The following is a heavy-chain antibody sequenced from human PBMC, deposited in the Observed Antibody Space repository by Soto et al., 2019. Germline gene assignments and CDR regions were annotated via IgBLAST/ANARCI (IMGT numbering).Heavy chain of an antibody. CDR2: ISGSGGST. CDR1: GFTFSSYA. J-gene: IGHJ4*02. CDR3: AKDSRIVVVVAATGAYFDY. Sequence: EVQLLESGGGLVQPGGSLRLSCAASGFTFSSYAMSWVRQAPGKGLEWVSAISGSGGSTYYADSVKGRFTISRDNSQDTLYLQMISLRAEDTAVYYCAKDSRIVVVVAATGAYFDYWGQGTLVTVSS. V-gene: IGHV3-23*01. D-gene: IGHD2-15*01.